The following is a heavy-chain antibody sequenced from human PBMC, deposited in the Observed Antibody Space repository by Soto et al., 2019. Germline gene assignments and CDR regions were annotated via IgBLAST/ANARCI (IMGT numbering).Heavy chain of an antibody. CDR1: GDSISSSSSCY. CDR3: ARMAFLEWLLFGPRQYYFDY. Sequence: SETLSLTCTVSGDSISSSSSCYWSWLRQPPGKGLEWIGYIYYSGSTNYNPSLKSRVTISVDTSKNQFSLKLSSVTAADTAVYYCARMAFLEWLLFGPRQYYFDYWGQGTLVTVSS. J-gene: IGHJ4*02. D-gene: IGHD3-3*01. CDR2: IYYSGST. V-gene: IGHV4-61*05.